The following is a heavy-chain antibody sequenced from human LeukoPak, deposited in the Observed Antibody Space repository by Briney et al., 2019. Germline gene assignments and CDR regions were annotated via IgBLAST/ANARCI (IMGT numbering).Heavy chain of an antibody. Sequence: SETLSLTCSVSGGSVNNYYWTWIRQPPGKGLEWIGYIYYTGATYYNPSLKSRVTISLDTSKNQFSLKLSSVTAADAAVYYCARAGYSYGTGYYFDYWGQGALVTVSS. CDR1: GGSVNNYY. CDR3: ARAGYSYGTGYYFDY. D-gene: IGHD5-18*01. CDR2: IYYTGAT. V-gene: IGHV4-59*02. J-gene: IGHJ4*02.